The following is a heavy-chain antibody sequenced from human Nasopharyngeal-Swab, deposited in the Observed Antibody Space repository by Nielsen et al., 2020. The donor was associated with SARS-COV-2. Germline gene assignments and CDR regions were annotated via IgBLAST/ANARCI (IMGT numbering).Heavy chain of an antibody. J-gene: IGHJ6*02. Sequence: RQAPGKGLEWIGSIYYSGSTYYNPSLRSRVTISVDTSKNQFSLKLSSVTAADTAVYYCASQGSGSYYLLYYYYGMDVWGQGTTVTVSS. CDR3: ASQGSGSYYLLYYYYGMDV. V-gene: IGHV4-39*01. CDR2: IYYSGST. D-gene: IGHD1-26*01.